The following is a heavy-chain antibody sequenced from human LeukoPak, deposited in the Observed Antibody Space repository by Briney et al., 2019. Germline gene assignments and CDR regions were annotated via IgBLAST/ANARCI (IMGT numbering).Heavy chain of an antibody. V-gene: IGHV4-39*07. CDR1: GVSIGSSGSY. Sequence: SETLSLSCTVSGVSIGSSGSYWGWIRKPPGKGLEWIGNIFDSGNTYYNTSLKSRVTISLDTSKNRFSLNLNSVTAADTAVYYCARSDGSGLVRIWGQGTTVTVSS. J-gene: IGHJ3*02. D-gene: IGHD3-22*01. CDR3: ARSDGSGLVRI. CDR2: IFDSGNT.